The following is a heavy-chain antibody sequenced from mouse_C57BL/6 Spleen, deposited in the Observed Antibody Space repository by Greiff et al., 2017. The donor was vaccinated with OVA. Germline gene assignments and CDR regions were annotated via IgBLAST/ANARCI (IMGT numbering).Heavy chain of an antibody. CDR1: GYTFTDYY. Sequence: EVQLQQSGPVLVKPGASVKMSCKASGYTFTDYYMNWVKQSHGKSLEWIGVINPYNGGTSYNQKFKGKATLTVDKSSSTAYMELNSLTSEDSAVYYCARGGVTSYYFDYWGQGTTLTVSA. D-gene: IGHD2-1*01. CDR2: INPYNGGT. CDR3: ARGGVTSYYFDY. J-gene: IGHJ2*01. V-gene: IGHV1-19*01.